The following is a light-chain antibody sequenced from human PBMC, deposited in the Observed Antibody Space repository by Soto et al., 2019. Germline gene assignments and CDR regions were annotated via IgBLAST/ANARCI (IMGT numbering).Light chain of an antibody. J-gene: IGKJ1*01. Sequence: DIQMTQSPSTLSASVGDRVTXXXXASQSLNSLLAWYQQKPGKAPKLLIYDASSLESGVPSRFSGSGSGTEFTLTISSLQPDDFATYYCQQYNSYSRTFGQGTKVDIK. CDR3: QQYNSYSRT. CDR1: QSLNSL. V-gene: IGKV1-5*01. CDR2: DAS.